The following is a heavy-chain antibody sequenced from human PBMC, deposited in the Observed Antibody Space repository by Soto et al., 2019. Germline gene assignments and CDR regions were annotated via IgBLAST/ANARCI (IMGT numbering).Heavy chain of an antibody. CDR2: IWYDGSNK. CDR3: ARVVGYCTNGVCTYYYYGMDV. J-gene: IGHJ6*02. CDR1: GFTFSSYG. Sequence: PGGSLRLSCAASGFTFSSYGMHWVRQAPGKGLEWVAVIWYDGSNKYYADSVKGRFTISRDNSKNTLYLQMNSLRAEDTAVYYCARVVGYCTNGVCTYYYYGMDVWGQGTTVTVSS. V-gene: IGHV3-33*01. D-gene: IGHD2-8*01.